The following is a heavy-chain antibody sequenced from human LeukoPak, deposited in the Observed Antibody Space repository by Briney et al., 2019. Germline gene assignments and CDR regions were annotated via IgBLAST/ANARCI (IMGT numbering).Heavy chain of an antibody. D-gene: IGHD5-18*01. Sequence: PGRSLRLSCAASGFTFSSYGMHWVRQAPGKGLEWVAVIWYDGSNKYYADSVKGRFTISRDNSKNTLYLQMNSLRAEDTAVYYCARDGGSTAMAPPDVWGQGTTVTVSS. V-gene: IGHV3-33*01. CDR1: GFTFSSYG. CDR3: ARDGGSTAMAPPDV. CDR2: IWYDGSNK. J-gene: IGHJ6*02.